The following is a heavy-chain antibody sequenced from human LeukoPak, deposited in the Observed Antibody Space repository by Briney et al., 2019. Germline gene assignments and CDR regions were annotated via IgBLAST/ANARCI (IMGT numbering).Heavy chain of an antibody. V-gene: IGHV3-49*03. CDR1: GFTFGDYA. CDR2: IRSKACGGTT. CDR3: TREYPVDYYDSSGYYLYYFDY. J-gene: IGHJ4*02. D-gene: IGHD3-22*01. Sequence: GGSLRLSCTASGFTFGDYAMSWFRQAPGKGLEWVGFIRSKACGGTTEYAASVKGRFTISRDDSKSIAYLQMNSLKTEDTAVYYCTREYPVDYYDSSGYYLYYFDYWGQGTLVTVSS.